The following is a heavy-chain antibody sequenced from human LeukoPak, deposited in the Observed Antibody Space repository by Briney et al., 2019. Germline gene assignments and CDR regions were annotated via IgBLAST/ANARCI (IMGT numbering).Heavy chain of an antibody. CDR3: ARHTDTETFISGDPVDY. CDR1: GFTFSSYE. J-gene: IGHJ4*02. D-gene: IGHD3-3*02. V-gene: IGHV3-48*03. Sequence: PGGSLRLSCAASGFTFSSYEMDWVRQAPERGLEWISYISSSGGYMYADSVKGRFTISRDNAKNSLYLQMNSLRAEDTAVYYCARHTDTETFISGDPVDYWGQGTLVTVSS. CDR2: ISSSGGYM.